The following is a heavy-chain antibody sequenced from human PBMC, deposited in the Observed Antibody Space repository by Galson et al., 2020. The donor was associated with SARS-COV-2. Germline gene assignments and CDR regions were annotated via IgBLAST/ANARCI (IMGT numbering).Heavy chain of an antibody. CDR3: ARHPAHYCSGSYIYYYYGMYV. CDR2: IYTSGST. Sequence: SETLSLTCTVSGGSISSGSYYWSWIRQPAGKGLEWIGRIYTSGSTNYNPSLKSRVTISVDTSKNQFSLKLSSVTAADTAGYYCARHPAHYCSGSYIYYYYGMYVWGQGTTVTVSS. CDR1: GGSISSGSYY. D-gene: IGHD3-10*01. V-gene: IGHV4-61*02. J-gene: IGHJ6*02.